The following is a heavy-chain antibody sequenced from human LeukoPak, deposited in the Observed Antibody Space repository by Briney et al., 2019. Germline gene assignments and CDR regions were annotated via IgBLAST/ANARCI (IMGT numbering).Heavy chain of an antibody. CDR3: SRGSGWLSVY. CDR1: GFTFGDYP. Sequence: GGSLRLSCTASGFTFGDYPMSWFRQAPGKGLEWIGFISGGTTEYATSVKGRFTISRDDSTSIAYLQMNSLTTEDTAVYYCSRGSGWLSVYWGQGTLVTVSS. J-gene: IGHJ4*02. D-gene: IGHD6-19*01. CDR2: ISGGTT. V-gene: IGHV3-49*03.